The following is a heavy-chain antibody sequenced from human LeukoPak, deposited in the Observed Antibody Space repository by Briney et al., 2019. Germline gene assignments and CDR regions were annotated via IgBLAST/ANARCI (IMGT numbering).Heavy chain of an antibody. Sequence: SETLSLTCAVSGYSISSGYYWGWVRQAPGKGLEWIGSIYHTGSTDYNPSLKSRLTISVDMSKNQFSMNLMSVTAADTAVYYCARDKDDYVWGTYRWWGQGMLVTVSS. D-gene: IGHD3-16*01. J-gene: IGHJ4*02. CDR1: GYSISSGYY. CDR2: IYHTGST. V-gene: IGHV4-38-2*01. CDR3: ARDKDDYVWGTYRW.